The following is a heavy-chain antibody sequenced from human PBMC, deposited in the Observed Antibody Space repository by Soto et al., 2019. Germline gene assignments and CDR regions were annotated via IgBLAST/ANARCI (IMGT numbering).Heavy chain of an antibody. CDR2: IKSKTDGGTT. Sequence: VQLVESGGGLVKPGGSLRLSCAASGFTFSNAWMSWVRQAPGKGLEWVGRIKSKTDGGTTDYAAPVKGRFTISRDDSKNTLYLQMNSLKTEDTAVYYCTTNDYYDSSGYFDWGQGTLVTVSS. CDR1: GFTFSNAW. CDR3: TTNDYYDSSGYFD. J-gene: IGHJ4*02. V-gene: IGHV3-15*01. D-gene: IGHD3-22*01.